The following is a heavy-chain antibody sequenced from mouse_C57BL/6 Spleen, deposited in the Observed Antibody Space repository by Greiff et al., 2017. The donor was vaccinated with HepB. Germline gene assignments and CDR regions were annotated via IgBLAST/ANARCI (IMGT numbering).Heavy chain of an antibody. V-gene: IGHV1-80*01. CDR1: GYAFRSYW. J-gene: IGHJ1*03. CDR3: ARSDDYPVTFDV. Sequence: QVQLQQSGAGLVQPGASLKLSCKASGYAFRSYWMNWVNQRPGKGLEWIGQIYTGDGDTNYNGNFKGKATLTADKSSSTAYMQLRSLTSEDSAVYFCARSDDYPVTFDVWGTGPTVSVSS. D-gene: IGHD2-4*01. CDR2: IYTGDGDT.